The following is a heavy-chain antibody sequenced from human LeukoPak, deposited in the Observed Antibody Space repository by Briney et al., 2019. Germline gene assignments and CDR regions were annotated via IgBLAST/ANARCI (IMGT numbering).Heavy chain of an antibody. CDR2: VSAYNGNT. CDR1: GYTFTSYG. J-gene: IGHJ4*02. Sequence: ASVKVSCKASGYTFTSYGISWVRQAPGQGLEWMGWVSAYNGNTNYAQTFQGRVTMTTDTSTSTAYMELRSLTSDDTAMYYCARSGRGTYYYFDLWGQGTLVTVSS. CDR3: ARSGRGTYYYFDL. V-gene: IGHV1-18*01. D-gene: IGHD5-12*01.